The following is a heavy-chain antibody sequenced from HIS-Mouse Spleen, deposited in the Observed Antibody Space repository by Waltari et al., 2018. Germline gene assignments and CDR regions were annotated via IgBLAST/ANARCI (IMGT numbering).Heavy chain of an antibody. Sequence: QLQLQESGPGLVKPSETLSLTCTVSGGSISSSSYYWGWCREPQGKGLGWIGSIYYSVSTSYNPSLKSRVTISVATSKSQFSLRLSSVTAADTAVYYCAREIPYSSSWYDWYFDLWGRGTLVTVSS. CDR1: GGSISSSSYY. D-gene: IGHD6-13*01. J-gene: IGHJ2*01. CDR3: AREIPYSSSWYDWYFDL. V-gene: IGHV4-39*07. CDR2: IYYSVST.